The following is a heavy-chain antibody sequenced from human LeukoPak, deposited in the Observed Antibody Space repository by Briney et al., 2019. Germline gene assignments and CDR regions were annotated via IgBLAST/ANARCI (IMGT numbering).Heavy chain of an antibody. CDR2: VSRSGGAT. J-gene: IGHJ4*02. V-gene: IGHV3-23*01. Sequence: GGSLRLSCAASGFSFTSYAMSWVRQAQGKGLEWVSAVSRSGGATYYADSVKGRFTISRDNSKNTLYLQMNSLRAEDTAVYYCAKVGTRFLEWLSKYYFDYWGQGTLVTVSS. D-gene: IGHD3-3*01. CDR3: AKVGTRFLEWLSKYYFDY. CDR1: GFSFTSYA.